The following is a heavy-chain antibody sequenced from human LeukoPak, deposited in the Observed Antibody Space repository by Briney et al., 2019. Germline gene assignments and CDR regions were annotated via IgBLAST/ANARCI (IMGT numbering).Heavy chain of an antibody. D-gene: IGHD3-22*01. CDR2: IYPGDSDT. V-gene: IGHV5-51*01. CDR1: GYTFTTYW. CDR3: ARHGSGGFYDSSAYYYYLDS. Sequence: GESLKISCKGSGYTFTTYWISWVRQMPGKGLEWMGIIYPGDSDTRYSPSFEGQVTISADKSISTAYLQWNSLKASDTAMYYCARHGSGGFYDSSAYYYYLDSWGQGSLVTVSS. J-gene: IGHJ4*02.